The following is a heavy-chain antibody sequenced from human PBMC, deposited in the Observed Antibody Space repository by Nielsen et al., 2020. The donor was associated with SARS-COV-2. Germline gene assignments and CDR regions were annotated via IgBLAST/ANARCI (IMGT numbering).Heavy chain of an antibody. CDR1: GGSISNYY. CDR2: IFFSGST. Sequence: SETLSLTCTVSGGSISNYYWSWVRQPPGKGLEWIGYIFFSGSTNYDPSLKSRVTISVDTSKNQFYLKLSSVTAADTAVYYCARASWRGYYYDSDYYYYGMDVWGQGTTVTVSS. J-gene: IGHJ6*02. CDR3: ARASWRGYYYDSDYYYYGMDV. D-gene: IGHD3-22*01. V-gene: IGHV4-59*01.